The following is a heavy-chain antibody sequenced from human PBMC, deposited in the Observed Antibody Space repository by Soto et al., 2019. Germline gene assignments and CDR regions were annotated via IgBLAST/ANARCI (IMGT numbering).Heavy chain of an antibody. D-gene: IGHD3-9*01. CDR2: INAGNGNT. J-gene: IGHJ6*03. Sequence: ASVKVSCKASGYTFTNYAVHWVRQAPGQRLEWKGWINAGNGNTRFSQNLQGRVTITRDTSERTVYMELSSLRSEDTAVYYCVRGLLSLVCFASWFYYMDVGGKVTGLAVSS. CDR3: VRGLLSLVCFASWFYYMDV. CDR1: GYTFTNYA. V-gene: IGHV1-3*01.